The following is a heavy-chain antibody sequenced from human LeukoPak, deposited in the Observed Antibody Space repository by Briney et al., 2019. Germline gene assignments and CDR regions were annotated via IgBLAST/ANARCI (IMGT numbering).Heavy chain of an antibody. CDR1: GGSISSGDYY. CDR3: ARAWGFSRMDV. J-gene: IGHJ6*03. Sequence: SETLSLTCTVSGGSISSGDYYWSWIRQPPGKGLEWIGYIYYSGSTYYNPSLKSRVTLSVDTSKNQFSLKLSSVTAADTAVYYCARAWGFSRMDVWGKGTTVTVSS. D-gene: IGHD3-16*01. V-gene: IGHV4-30-4*08. CDR2: IYYSGST.